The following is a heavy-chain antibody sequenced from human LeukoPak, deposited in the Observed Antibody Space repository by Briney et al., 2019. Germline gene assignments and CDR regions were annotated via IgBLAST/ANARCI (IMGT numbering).Heavy chain of an antibody. V-gene: IGHV3-23*01. D-gene: IGHD4-17*01. J-gene: IGHJ4*02. Sequence: GGSLRLSCAASGFTFSSYSLNWVRQAPGKGLEWVSAISGSGGSTYYADSVKGRFTISRDNSRNTLYLQMNSLRAEDTAVYYCARDPYGDLTYYFDYWGQGTLVTVSS. CDR2: ISGSGGST. CDR1: GFTFSSYS. CDR3: ARDPYGDLTYYFDY.